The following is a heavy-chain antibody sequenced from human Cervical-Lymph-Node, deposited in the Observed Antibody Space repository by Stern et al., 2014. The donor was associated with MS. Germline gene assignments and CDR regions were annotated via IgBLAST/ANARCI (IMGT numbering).Heavy chain of an antibody. Sequence: EVQLVESGGGLVQPGGSLRLSCVASGFTFRNYAMTWVRQAPGTGLEWVSSIGVSGGNTYYADSVKGRFTSSRDNSKNTLYLQISSLRAEDTAVYYCAKDGRQWPVPLYFDYWGQGTLVTVSS. CDR2: IGVSGGNT. D-gene: IGHD6-19*01. CDR3: AKDGRQWPVPLYFDY. J-gene: IGHJ4*02. V-gene: IGHV3-23*04. CDR1: GFTFRNYA.